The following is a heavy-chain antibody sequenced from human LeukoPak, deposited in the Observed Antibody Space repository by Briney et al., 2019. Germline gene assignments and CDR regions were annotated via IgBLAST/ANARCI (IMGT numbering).Heavy chain of an antibody. CDR1: GGSFSGYY. J-gene: IGHJ6*03. CDR3: ARGRGYCSSTSCYARYYYYYYYMDV. D-gene: IGHD2-2*01. V-gene: IGHV4-34*01. CDR2: INHSGST. Sequence: SETVSLTCAVYGGSFSGYYWSWIRQPPGKGLEWIGEINHSGSTNYNPSLKSRVTISVDTSKNQFFLKLSSVTAADTAVYYCARGRGYCSSTSCYARYYYYYYYMDVWGKGTTVTVSS.